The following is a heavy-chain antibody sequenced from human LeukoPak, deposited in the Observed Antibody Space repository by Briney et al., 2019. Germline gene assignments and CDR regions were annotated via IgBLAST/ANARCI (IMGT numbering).Heavy chain of an antibody. J-gene: IGHJ4*02. V-gene: IGHV3-7*01. Sequence: PGGSLRLSCAASGFTFSSYWMSWVRQAPGKGLEWVANIKQDGSEKCYVDSVKGRFTISRDNAKNSLYLQMNSLRAEDTAVYYCARAPDVYDSSGYYVDYWGQGTLVTVSS. CDR2: IKQDGSEK. CDR3: ARAPDVYDSSGYYVDY. CDR1: GFTFSSYW. D-gene: IGHD3-22*01.